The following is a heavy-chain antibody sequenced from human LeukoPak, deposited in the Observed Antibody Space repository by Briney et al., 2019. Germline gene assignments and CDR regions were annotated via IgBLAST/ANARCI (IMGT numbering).Heavy chain of an antibody. Sequence: SETLSLTCTVSGGSITSYHWSWIRQPPGKGLEWIGYVSYTRSTNYNPSLKSRVTISIDTSKNQFSLKLSSVTAADTAVYYCASGGYCSSTSCYPNWFDPWGQGTLVTVSS. CDR2: VSYTRST. V-gene: IGHV4-59*01. CDR3: ASGGYCSSTSCYPNWFDP. D-gene: IGHD2-2*01. CDR1: GGSITSYH. J-gene: IGHJ5*02.